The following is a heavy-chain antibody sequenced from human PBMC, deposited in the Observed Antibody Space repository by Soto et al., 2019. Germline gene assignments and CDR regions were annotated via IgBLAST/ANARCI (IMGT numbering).Heavy chain of an antibody. CDR3: ARDEKYSTSWFEWFDP. CDR1: GYTFTGYY. D-gene: IGHD6-13*01. J-gene: IGHJ5*02. CDR2: INPNSGGT. V-gene: IGHV1-2*02. Sequence: ASVKVSCKASGYTFTGYYMHWVRQAPGQGLEWMGWINPNSGGTNYAQKFQGRVTMTRDTSISTAYMELSRLRSDDTAVYYCARDEKYSTSWFEWFDPWGQGTLVTVSS.